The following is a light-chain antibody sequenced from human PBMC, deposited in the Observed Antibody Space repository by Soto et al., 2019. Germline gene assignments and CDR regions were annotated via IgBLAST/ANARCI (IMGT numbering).Light chain of an antibody. CDR3: SSYTRSSTVI. V-gene: IGLV2-14*01. CDR2: GVN. CDR1: SSDVGGYNY. J-gene: IGLJ2*01. Sequence: QSALTQPPSASGSPGQSVTISCTGTSSDVGGYNYVSWYQQHPGKAPKLLIYGVNNRPSGVSNRFSGSKSGNTASLTISGLQAEDEADYYCSSYTRSSTVIFGGGTKLTVL.